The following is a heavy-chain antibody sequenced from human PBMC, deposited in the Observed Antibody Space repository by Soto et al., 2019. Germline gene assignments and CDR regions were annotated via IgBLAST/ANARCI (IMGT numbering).Heavy chain of an antibody. CDR3: ARVGLSEYGSGSYYFDY. CDR2: IYYSGST. J-gene: IGHJ4*02. Sequence: SETLSLTCTVSGGSISSGDYYWSWIRQPPGKGLEWIGYIYYSGSTYYNPSLKSRVTISVDTSKNQFSLKLSSVTAADTAVYYCARVGLSEYGSGSYYFDYWGQGTLVTVSS. D-gene: IGHD3-10*01. CDR1: GGSISSGDYY. V-gene: IGHV4-30-4*01.